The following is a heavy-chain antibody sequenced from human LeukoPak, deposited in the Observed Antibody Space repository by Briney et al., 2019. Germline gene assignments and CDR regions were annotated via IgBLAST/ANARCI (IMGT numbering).Heavy chain of an antibody. J-gene: IGHJ4*02. Sequence: QPGGSLRLSCAGSGFPFSSYPISWVRQPPGKGLEWVAVISYDGSNKYYADSVKGRFTISRDNSKNTLYLQMNSLRAKDTAVYYCAKDFELGVGATFDYWGQGTLVTVSS. D-gene: IGHD1-26*01. CDR1: GFPFSSYP. CDR2: ISYDGSNK. V-gene: IGHV3-30*18. CDR3: AKDFELGVGATFDY.